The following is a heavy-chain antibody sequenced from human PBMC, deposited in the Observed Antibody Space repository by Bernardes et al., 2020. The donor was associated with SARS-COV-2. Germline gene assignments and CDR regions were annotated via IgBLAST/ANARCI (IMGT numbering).Heavy chain of an antibody. V-gene: IGHV3-74*01. J-gene: IGHJ5*02. CDR1: GFTLRSSW. D-gene: IGHD2-8*01. CDR3: ARDLGYCTNAVCSP. CDR2: INSDGSTT. Sequence: VGPLFLSCAASGFTLRSSWMHWVRQAPGPGLVWVSRINSDGSTTNYADSVKGRFTISRDNAKNTLYLQMNSLRAEDTAVYYCARDLGYCTNAVCSPWGQGTLVTVSS.